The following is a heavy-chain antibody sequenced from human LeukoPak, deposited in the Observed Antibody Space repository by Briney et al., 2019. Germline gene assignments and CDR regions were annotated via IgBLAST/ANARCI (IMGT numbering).Heavy chain of an antibody. D-gene: IGHD3-22*01. J-gene: IGHJ5*02. V-gene: IGHV3-74*01. Sequence: GGSLRLSCAASGFTFSSYWMHWVRQAPGKGLVWVSRINSGGSGTTYADSVKGRFTISRDTAKNTLHLQMNSLRAEDTAVYYCARGDSRGYYYTSGFDPWGQGTLVTVSS. CDR1: GFTFSSYW. CDR3: ARGDSRGYYYTSGFDP. CDR2: INSGGSGT.